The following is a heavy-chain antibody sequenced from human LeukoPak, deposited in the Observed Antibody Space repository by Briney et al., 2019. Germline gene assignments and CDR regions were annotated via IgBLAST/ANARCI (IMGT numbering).Heavy chain of an antibody. J-gene: IGHJ4*02. CDR3: TSRGSSGRS. D-gene: IGHD1-26*01. Sequence: GGSLRLSCTASGFTFGDYAMSWVRQAPGKGLEWVGFIRSKAYGGTTEYAASVKGRFTISRDDSKSIAYLQMDSLKTEDTAVYYCTSRGSSGRSWGQGTLVTVSS. V-gene: IGHV3-49*04. CDR2: IRSKAYGGTT. CDR1: GFTFGDYA.